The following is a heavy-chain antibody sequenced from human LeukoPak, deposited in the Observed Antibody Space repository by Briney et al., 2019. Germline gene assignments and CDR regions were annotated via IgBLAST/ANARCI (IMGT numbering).Heavy chain of an antibody. Sequence: PSETLSLTCTVSGGSLSSGGYYWSWVRQPPGKGLEWIGYIYHSGSTYYNPSLKSRVTISVDRSKNQFSLKLSSVTAADTAVYYCARETAVAALFDYWGQGTLVTVSS. CDR3: ARETAVAALFDY. J-gene: IGHJ4*02. CDR2: IYHSGST. D-gene: IGHD6-19*01. CDR1: GGSLSSGGYY. V-gene: IGHV4-30-2*01.